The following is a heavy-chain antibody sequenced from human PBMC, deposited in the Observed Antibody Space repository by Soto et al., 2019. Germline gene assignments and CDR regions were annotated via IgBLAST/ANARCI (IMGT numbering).Heavy chain of an antibody. CDR3: GRGPNGQLGVFY. CDR1: GYTFTGHY. Sequence: EASVKVSCKASGYTFTGHYIHWVRQAPEQGPEWMGEISCESGGTKFAQKFQGRVTMTRDTSITTVYMELSNLSPDDTAVYYCGRGPNGQLGVFYWGQGTLVTVSS. CDR2: ISCESGGT. V-gene: IGHV1-2*02. J-gene: IGHJ4*02. D-gene: IGHD1-1*01.